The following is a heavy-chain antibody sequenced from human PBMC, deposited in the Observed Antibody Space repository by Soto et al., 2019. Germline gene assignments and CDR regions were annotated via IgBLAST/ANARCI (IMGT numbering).Heavy chain of an antibody. D-gene: IGHD4-4*01. V-gene: IGHV1-3*01. Sequence: GALVKVSCKASGYTFTSYAMHWVRQAPGQRLEWMGWINAGNGNTRYSQKFQGRVTMTRNASISTAYMELSSLRSEDTAVYYCARATVTTYYYGMDVWGQGTTVTVSS. J-gene: IGHJ6*02. CDR1: GYTFTSYA. CDR3: ARATVTTYYYGMDV. CDR2: INAGNGNT.